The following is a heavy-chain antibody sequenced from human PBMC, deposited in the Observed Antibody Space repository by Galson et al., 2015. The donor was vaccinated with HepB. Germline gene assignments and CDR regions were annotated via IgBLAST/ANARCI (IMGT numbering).Heavy chain of an antibody. J-gene: IGHJ4*02. Sequence: SLRLSCAASGFTFSSYTMNWVRQAPGKGLEWLSYISHSTLYTNYADSVKGRITISRDNARNSLYLQLHSLRAEDTAVYYCARVADVDYGDHSHFDYWGQGTLVTVSS. CDR1: GFTFSSYT. CDR3: ARVADVDYGDHSHFDY. CDR2: ISHSTLYT. D-gene: IGHD4-17*01. V-gene: IGHV3-21*05.